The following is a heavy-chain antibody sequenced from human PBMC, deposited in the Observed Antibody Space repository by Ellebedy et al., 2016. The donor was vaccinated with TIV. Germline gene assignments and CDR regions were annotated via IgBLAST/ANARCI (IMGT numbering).Heavy chain of an antibody. J-gene: IGHJ3*02. CDR1: GFTFSDCY. D-gene: IGHD2-21*01. CDR3: ARDYCCDDAFDI. CDR2: LYVGDST. V-gene: IGHV3-53*01. Sequence: GESLKISCAASGFTFSDCYMNWIRQAPGKGLEWVSVLYVGDSTYYADSVRGRFTISRDDSKNTLYLQMNNLSDEDTAVYYCARDYCCDDAFDIWGQGTMVTVSS.